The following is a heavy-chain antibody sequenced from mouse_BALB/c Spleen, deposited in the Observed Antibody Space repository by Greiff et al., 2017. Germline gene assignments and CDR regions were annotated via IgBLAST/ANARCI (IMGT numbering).Heavy chain of an antibody. D-gene: IGHD3-2*01. Sequence: VQLQQSGAELVRPGALVKLSCKASGFNFKDSYMHWVKQRPEQCLEWIGWIDPENGNTIYDPKFQGKASITADTSSNTAYLQLSSLTSEDTAVYYCARDSSGYDYWGEGTTRTVSS. V-gene: IGHV14-1*02. CDR1: GFNFKDSY. CDR3: ARDSSGYDY. CDR2: IDPENGNT. J-gene: IGHJ2*01.